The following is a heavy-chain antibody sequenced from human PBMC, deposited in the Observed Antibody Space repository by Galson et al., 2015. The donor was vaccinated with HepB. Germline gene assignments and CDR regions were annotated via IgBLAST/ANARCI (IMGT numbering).Heavy chain of an antibody. D-gene: IGHD5-18*01. CDR2: ISSSSSTI. V-gene: IGHV3-48*02. CDR3: ASHERNWDSYGTRGFDI. Sequence: LRLSCAASGFTFSSYSMNWVRQAPGKGLEWVSYISSSSSTIYYADSVKGRFTISRDNAKNSLYLQMNSLRDEDTAVYYCASHERNWDSYGTRGFDIWGQGTMVTVSS. CDR1: GFTFSSYS. J-gene: IGHJ3*02.